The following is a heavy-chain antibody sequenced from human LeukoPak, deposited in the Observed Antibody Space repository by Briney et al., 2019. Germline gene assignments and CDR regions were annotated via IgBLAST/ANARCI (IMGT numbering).Heavy chain of an antibody. V-gene: IGHV3-23*01. CDR2: ISGSGGST. CDR3: AKAYYYYDSSGYYF. Sequence: GGSLRLSCAAPGFTFSSYAMSWVRQAPGKGLEWVSAISGSGGSTYYADSVKGRFTISRDNSKNTLYLQMNSLRAEDTAVYYCAKAYYYYDSSGYYFWGQGTLVTVSS. J-gene: IGHJ4*02. CDR1: GFTFSSYA. D-gene: IGHD3-22*01.